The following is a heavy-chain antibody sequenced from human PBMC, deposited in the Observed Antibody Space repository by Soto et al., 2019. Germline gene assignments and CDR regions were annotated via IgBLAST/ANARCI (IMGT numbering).Heavy chain of an antibody. D-gene: IGHD2-8*02. J-gene: IGHJ4*02. CDR1: GYSFTGYY. CDR3: ARGDYGTGGYPFPYFDY. V-gene: IGHV1-2*02. Sequence: HEHLVQSGAEVKRPGASLKVSCKASGYSFTGYYIHWVRQAPGQGLEWMGWINPDSGATNDAQNFQGRVTLNSATSISTASMDLTSLTSDDTAVYYCARGDYGTGGYPFPYFDYWGQGTLVIVSS. CDR2: INPDSGAT.